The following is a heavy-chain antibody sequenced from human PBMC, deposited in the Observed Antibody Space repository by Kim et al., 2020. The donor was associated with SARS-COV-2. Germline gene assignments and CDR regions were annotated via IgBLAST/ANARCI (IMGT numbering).Heavy chain of an antibody. CDR3: ARNARWLRFIDF. CDR1: GVSISTNSHY. D-gene: IGHD5-12*01. Sequence: SETLSLTCAVSGVSISTNSHYWGWIRQPPGQGLEWIASMNYSGTTYKYPSLKGRVTISVDTSNNRFTLYLTSFTAADTAVYFCARNARWLRFIDFWGQRT. J-gene: IGHJ4*02. V-gene: IGHV4-39*01. CDR2: MNYSGTT.